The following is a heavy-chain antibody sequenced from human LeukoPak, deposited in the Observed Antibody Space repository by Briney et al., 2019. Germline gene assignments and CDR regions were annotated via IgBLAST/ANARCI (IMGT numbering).Heavy chain of an antibody. Sequence: ASVKGSCKASGYTFTGYYMHWVRQAPGQGLEWMGWINPNSGGTNYAQKFQGRVTMTRDTSISTAYMELSRLRSDDTAVYYCARGKKYQLLDFDYWGQGTLVTVSS. D-gene: IGHD2-2*01. CDR3: ARGKKYQLLDFDY. J-gene: IGHJ4*02. CDR1: GYTFTGYY. CDR2: INPNSGGT. V-gene: IGHV1-2*02.